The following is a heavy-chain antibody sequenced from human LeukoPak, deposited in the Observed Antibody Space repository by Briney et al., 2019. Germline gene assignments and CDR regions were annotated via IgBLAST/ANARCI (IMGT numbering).Heavy chain of an antibody. CDR2: INHSGST. J-gene: IGHJ4*02. Sequence: SETLSLTCAVYGGSFSGYYWSWIRQPPGKGLEWIGKINHSGSTNYNPSLKSRVTISVDTSKNQFSLKLSSVTAADTAVYYCARGVPSDYWGQGTLVTVSS. CDR1: GGSFSGYY. V-gene: IGHV4-34*01. D-gene: IGHD6-6*01. CDR3: ARGVPSDY.